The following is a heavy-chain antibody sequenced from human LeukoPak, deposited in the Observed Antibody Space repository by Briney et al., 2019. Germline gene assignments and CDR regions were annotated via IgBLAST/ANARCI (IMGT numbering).Heavy chain of an antibody. D-gene: IGHD6-19*01. Sequence: GGSLRLSCAASGFTFSSYEMNWVRQAPGKGLEWVSYISSSGSTIYYADSVKGRFTISRDNAKNSLYLQMNSLRAEDTAVYYCARGGDSSGWYYYYYYMDVWGKGTTVTISS. CDR3: ARGGDSSGWYYYYYYMDV. CDR1: GFTFSSYE. V-gene: IGHV3-48*03. J-gene: IGHJ6*03. CDR2: ISSSGSTI.